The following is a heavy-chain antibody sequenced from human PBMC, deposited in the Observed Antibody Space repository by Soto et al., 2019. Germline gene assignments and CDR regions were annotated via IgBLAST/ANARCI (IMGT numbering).Heavy chain of an antibody. CDR2: ISYDGSNK. CDR1: GFTFSSYG. Sequence: GGSLRLSCAASGFTFSSYGMHWVRQAPGKGLEWVAVISYDGSNKYYADSVKGRFTISRDNSKNTLYLQMNSLRAEDTAVYYCAKDWTGHSSSDRGLDPWGQGTLVTVSS. CDR3: AKDWTGHSSSDRGLDP. D-gene: IGHD6-13*01. J-gene: IGHJ5*02. V-gene: IGHV3-30*18.